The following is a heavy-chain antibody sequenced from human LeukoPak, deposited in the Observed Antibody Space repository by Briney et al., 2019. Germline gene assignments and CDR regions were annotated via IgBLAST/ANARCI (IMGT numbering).Heavy chain of an antibody. J-gene: IGHJ4*02. CDR3: ARDAGGSPSGGYYFDY. V-gene: IGHV3-23*01. CDR1: GFTFSSYA. CDR2: INGSGGDT. D-gene: IGHD1-26*01. Sequence: GGSLRLSCAASGFTFSSYAMSWVRQAPGKDLEWVTAINGSGGDTYYADSVQGRFTISRDNSKNTVYLQMNSLRVEDTAVYYCARDAGGSPSGGYYFDYWGQGTLVTVSS.